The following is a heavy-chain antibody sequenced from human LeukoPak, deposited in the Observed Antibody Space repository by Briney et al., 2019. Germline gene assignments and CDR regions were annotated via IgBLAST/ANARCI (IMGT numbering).Heavy chain of an antibody. V-gene: IGHV3-30*03. CDR3: ARGYSSSWLGYFDY. D-gene: IGHD6-13*01. J-gene: IGHJ4*02. CDR1: GFTFSSYG. CDR2: VSSDGSIK. Sequence: GGSLRLSCVASGFTFSSYGIHWVRQAPGKGLEWVAVVSSDGSIKYNANSVKGRFTISRDTSKNTVYLQMNSLGAEDTAFYYCARGYSSSWLGYFDYWGQGTLVTVSS.